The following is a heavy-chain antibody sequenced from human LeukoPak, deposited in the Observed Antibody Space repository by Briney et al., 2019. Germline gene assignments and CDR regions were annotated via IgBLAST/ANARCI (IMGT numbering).Heavy chain of an antibody. Sequence: PGGSLRLSCAASGFTFSSYGMHWVRQAPGKGLEWVAVIWYDGSNKYYADSVKGRFTISRDNSKNTLYLQMNSLRAEDTAVYYCARDITIFDLGYWFDPWGQGTLVTVSS. CDR3: ARDITIFDLGYWFDP. J-gene: IGHJ5*02. CDR2: IWYDGSNK. CDR1: GFTFSSYG. V-gene: IGHV3-33*08. D-gene: IGHD3-3*01.